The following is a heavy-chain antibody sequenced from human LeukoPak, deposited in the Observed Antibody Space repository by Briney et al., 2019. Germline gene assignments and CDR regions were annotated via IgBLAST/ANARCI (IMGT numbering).Heavy chain of an antibody. Sequence: EASVKVSCKACGYTFTSYGISWVRQAQGQGAEWMGWMSVYNGNTNYEKKLQGRVTMTTDTSTSTAYMALRSLRSDDTAVYYCAQMYYYDSSGYYYFQHWGQSTLVTVSS. CDR3: AQMYYYDSSGYYYFQH. CDR2: MSVYNGNT. CDR1: GYTFTSYG. J-gene: IGHJ1*01. V-gene: IGHV1-18*01. D-gene: IGHD3-22*01.